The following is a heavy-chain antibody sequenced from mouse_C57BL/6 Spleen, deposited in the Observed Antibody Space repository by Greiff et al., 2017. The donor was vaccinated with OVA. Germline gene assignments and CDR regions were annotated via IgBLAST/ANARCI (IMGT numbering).Heavy chain of an antibody. V-gene: IGHV1-19*01. J-gene: IGHJ2*01. D-gene: IGHD1-1*01. CDR1: GYTFTDYY. CDR2: INPYNGGT. Sequence: VQLQQSGPVLVKPGASVKMSCKASGYTFTDYYMNWVKQSHGKSLEWIGVINPYNGGTSYNKKFKGKATLTVDKSSSTAYMELNSLTSEDSAVYYCAEATVVADYCDYGGKGTTLTVSS. CDR3: AEATVVADYCDY.